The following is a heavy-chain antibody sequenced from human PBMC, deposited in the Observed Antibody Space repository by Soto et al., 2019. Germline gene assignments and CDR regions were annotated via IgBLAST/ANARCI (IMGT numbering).Heavy chain of an antibody. D-gene: IGHD5-18*01. V-gene: IGHV3-23*01. CDR1: GFTFSSYA. CDR2: ISGSGGST. J-gene: IGHJ6*02. Sequence: GGSLRLSCAASGFTFSSYAMSWVRQAPGKGLEWVSAISGSGGSTYYADSVKGRFTISRVNSKNTLYLQMNSLRAEDTAVYYCAKETARIYYYYGMDVWGQGTTVTVSS. CDR3: AKETARIYYYYGMDV.